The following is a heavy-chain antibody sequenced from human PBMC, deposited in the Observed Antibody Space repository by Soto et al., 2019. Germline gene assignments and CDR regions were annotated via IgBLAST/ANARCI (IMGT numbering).Heavy chain of an antibody. CDR2: INHSGST. D-gene: IGHD4-17*01. CDR3: ATLYGGHYYYYGMDV. J-gene: IGHJ6*02. CDR1: GRSFSGYY. Sequence: PSETLSLTCAVYGRSFSGYYWSWIRQPPGKGLEWIGEINHSGSTNYNPSLKSRVTISVDTSKNQFSLKLSSVTAADTAVYYCATLYGGHYYYYGMDVWGQGTTVTVSS. V-gene: IGHV4-34*01.